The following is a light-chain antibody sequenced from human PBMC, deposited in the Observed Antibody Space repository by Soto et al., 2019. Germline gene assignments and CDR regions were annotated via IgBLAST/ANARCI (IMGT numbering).Light chain of an antibody. V-gene: IGKV1-33*01. CDR3: QHYDNLIYT. Sequence: DIQMTQSPSSLSASVGDRVTITCQANQDSKKFLNWYQQKPGKAPKVLIFDASTLATGVPSRFSGSGSGTHFTFTVNSLQPEDIATYYCQHYDNLIYTFGQGTKLEIK. CDR2: DAS. J-gene: IGKJ2*01. CDR1: QDSKKF.